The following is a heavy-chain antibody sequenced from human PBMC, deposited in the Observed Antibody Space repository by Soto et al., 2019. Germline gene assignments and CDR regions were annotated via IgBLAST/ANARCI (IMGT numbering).Heavy chain of an antibody. V-gene: IGHV1-69*13. J-gene: IGHJ5*02. Sequence: GASVKVSWKASGGTFSSYAISWVRQAPGQGLEWMGGIIPIFGTANYAQKFQGRVTITADESTSTAYMELSSLRSEDTAVYYCARDIPPYNWFDPWGQGTLVTVSS. CDR2: IIPIFGTA. CDR3: ARDIPPYNWFDP. CDR1: GGTFSSYA.